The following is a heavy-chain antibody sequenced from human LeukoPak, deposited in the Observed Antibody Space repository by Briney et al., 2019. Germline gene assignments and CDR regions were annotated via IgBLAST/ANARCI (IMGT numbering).Heavy chain of an antibody. D-gene: IGHD3-9*01. CDR1: GGSISSYY. Sequence: SETLSLTCTVSGGSISSYYWSWIRQPPGKGLEWIGSIYYSGSTYYNPSLKSRVTISVDTSKNQFSLKLSSVTAADTAVYYCAREAVYDILTGSGWFDPWGQGTLVTVSS. V-gene: IGHV4-39*02. CDR3: AREAVYDILTGSGWFDP. J-gene: IGHJ5*02. CDR2: IYYSGST.